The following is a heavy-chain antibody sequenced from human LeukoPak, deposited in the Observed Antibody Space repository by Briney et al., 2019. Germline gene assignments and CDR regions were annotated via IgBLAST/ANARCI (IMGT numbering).Heavy chain of an antibody. CDR2: ISGSGGST. V-gene: IGHV3-23*01. CDR1: GFTFSSYA. J-gene: IGHJ6*02. D-gene: IGHD3-3*01. CDR3: AKMGYLRFLEWLSSMDV. Sequence: GGSLRLSCAASGFTFSSYAMSWVRQAPGEGLEWVSAISGSGGSTYYADSVKGRFTISRDNSKNTLYLQMNSLRAEDTAVYYCAKMGYLRFLEWLSSMDVWGQGTTVTVSS.